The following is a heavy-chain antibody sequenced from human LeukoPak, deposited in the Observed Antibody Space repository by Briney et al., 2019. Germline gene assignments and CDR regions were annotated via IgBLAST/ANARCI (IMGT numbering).Heavy chain of an antibody. CDR2: IYYSGIT. Sequence: SETLSLTCPVGGRSMISSYSRWVRQPPGKGLEYIGYIYYSGITDYNPSLKSRLTISVDTSKNQFSLKLNSVTAADTPMYYCARQQDGSGGTNWFDPWGQGTLVTVSS. V-gene: IGHV4-59*08. J-gene: IGHJ5*02. CDR3: ARQQDGSGGTNWFDP. CDR1: GRSMISSY. D-gene: IGHD6-25*01.